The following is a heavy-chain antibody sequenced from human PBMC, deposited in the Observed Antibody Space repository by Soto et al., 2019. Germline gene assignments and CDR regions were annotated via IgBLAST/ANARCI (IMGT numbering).Heavy chain of an antibody. J-gene: IGHJ4*02. D-gene: IGHD6-19*01. Sequence: PGGSLRLSCAASVFTVSSNYTSWVRQAPGKGLEWVSVIYSGGSTYYADSVKGRFTISRDNSKNTLYLQMNSLRAEDTAVYYCARVGHLSGWLLDYWGQGTLVTVSS. CDR1: VFTVSSNY. CDR2: IYSGGST. V-gene: IGHV3-53*01. CDR3: ARVGHLSGWLLDY.